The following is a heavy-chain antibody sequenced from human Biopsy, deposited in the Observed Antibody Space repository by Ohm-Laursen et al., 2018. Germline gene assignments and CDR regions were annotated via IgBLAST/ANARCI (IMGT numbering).Heavy chain of an antibody. CDR3: ARHSFGSGRDF. CDR2: TYHTGIT. D-gene: IGHD3-10*01. J-gene: IGHJ4*02. V-gene: IGHV4-39*01. Sequence: SDTLSLTCTVTDGSISNIINYWGWIRQPLGKGLEWLGSTYHTGITDYNPSLKSRVTISVDTSNNQFSLKLSSLTAADTAVYYCARHSFGSGRDFWGQGTLVTVSS. CDR1: DGSISNIINY.